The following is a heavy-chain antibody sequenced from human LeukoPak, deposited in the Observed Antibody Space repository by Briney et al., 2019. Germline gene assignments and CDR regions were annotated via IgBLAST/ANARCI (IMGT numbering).Heavy chain of an antibody. CDR3: AIMVREVYFDY. CDR1: GFTFNSYE. V-gene: IGHV3-48*03. CDR2: ISSSGSTI. J-gene: IGHJ4*02. D-gene: IGHD3-10*01. Sequence: GESLRLSCAASGFTFNSYEMNWVRQAPGKGLEWVSYISSSGSTIYYADSVKGRFTISRDNAKNSLYLQMNSLRAEDTAVYYCAIMVREVYFDYWGQGTLVTVSS.